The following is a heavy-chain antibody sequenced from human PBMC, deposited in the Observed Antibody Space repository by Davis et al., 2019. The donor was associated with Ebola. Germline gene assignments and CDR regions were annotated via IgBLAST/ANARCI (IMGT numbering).Heavy chain of an antibody. CDR3: ASRLAIAFET. J-gene: IGHJ3*02. Sequence: GSLRLSCSVSGASVRRASYYWGWIHQATGPGLEWIGSVLDSGTGVTTYYNPSLQSRVTISTDTSKQQFSLKVNSVTAADTAVYYCASRLAIAFETWGQGTLVTVSP. V-gene: IGHV4-39*01. CDR2: VLDSGTGVTT. CDR1: GASVRRASYY.